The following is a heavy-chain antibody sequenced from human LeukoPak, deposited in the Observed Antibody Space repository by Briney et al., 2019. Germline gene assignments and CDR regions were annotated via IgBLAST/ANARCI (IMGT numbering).Heavy chain of an antibody. V-gene: IGHV3-30*18. D-gene: IGHD3-3*01. J-gene: IGHJ6*02. CDR3: AKGYYDFWSGYYMPGGMDV. CDR1: GFTFSSYG. Sequence: PGGSLRLSCAASGFTFSSYGMHWVRQAPGKGPEWVALISYDGSNKYYADSVKGRFTIYRDNSENTLYLQMNSLRAEDTAVYYCAKGYYDFWSGYYMPGGMDVWGQGTTVTVSS. CDR2: ISYDGSNK.